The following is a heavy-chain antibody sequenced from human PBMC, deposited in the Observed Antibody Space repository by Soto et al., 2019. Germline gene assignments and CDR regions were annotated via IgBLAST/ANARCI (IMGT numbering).Heavy chain of an antibody. CDR3: AREIMITFGGVIAPAYGMDV. J-gene: IGHJ6*02. D-gene: IGHD3-16*02. CDR2: ISSSSSTI. CDR1: GFTFSSYS. Sequence: EVPLVESGGGLVQPGGSLRLSCAASGFTFSSYSMNWVRQAPGKGLEWVSYISSSSSTIYYADSVKGRFTISRDNAKNSLYLQMNSLRDEDTAVYYCAREIMITFGGVIAPAYGMDVWGQGTTVTVSS. V-gene: IGHV3-48*02.